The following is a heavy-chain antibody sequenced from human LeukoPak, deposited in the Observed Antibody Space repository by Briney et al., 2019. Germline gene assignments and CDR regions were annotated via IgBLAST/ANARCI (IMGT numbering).Heavy chain of an antibody. V-gene: IGHV4-39*07. CDR1: GGSISSSSYY. J-gene: IGHJ3*02. Sequence: SETLSLTCTVSGGSISSSSYYWGWIRQPPGKGLEWIGSIYYSGSTYYNPSLKSRVTISVDTSKNQFSLKLSSVTAADTAVYYCARLLLPTVAGGRDAFDIWGQGTMVTVSS. CDR3: ARLLLPTVAGGRDAFDI. D-gene: IGHD6-19*01. CDR2: IYYSGST.